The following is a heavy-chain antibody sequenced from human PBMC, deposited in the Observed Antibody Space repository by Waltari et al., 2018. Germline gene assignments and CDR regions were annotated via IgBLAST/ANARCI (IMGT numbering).Heavy chain of an antibody. J-gene: IGHJ3*01. CDR1: GFTFSRHW. CDR2: INSDGSLT. CDR3: ARHDYGDYGDAFDL. Sequence: ALRLSCAASGFTFSRHWMHWVRQAPGKGLVWVSRINSDGSLTSDAESVKGRFAISRDNAKNTLYLQMNSLRAEDTAVYFCARHDYGDYGDAFDLWGQGTVVTVSS. D-gene: IGHD4-17*01. V-gene: IGHV3-74*01.